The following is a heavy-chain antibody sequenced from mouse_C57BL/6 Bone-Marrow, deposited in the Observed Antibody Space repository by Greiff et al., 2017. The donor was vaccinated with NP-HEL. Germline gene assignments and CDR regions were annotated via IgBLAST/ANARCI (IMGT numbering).Heavy chain of an antibody. J-gene: IGHJ1*03. CDR2: ISYDGSN. Sequence: EVQLVESGPGLVKPSQSLSLTCSVTGYSITSGYYWNWIRQFPGNKLEWMGYISYDGSNNYNPSLKNRISITRDTSKNQFFLKLNSVTTEDTATYYCAREHTTVVATDFDVWGTGTTVTVSS. V-gene: IGHV3-6*01. CDR3: AREHTTVVATDFDV. D-gene: IGHD1-1*01. CDR1: GYSITSGYY.